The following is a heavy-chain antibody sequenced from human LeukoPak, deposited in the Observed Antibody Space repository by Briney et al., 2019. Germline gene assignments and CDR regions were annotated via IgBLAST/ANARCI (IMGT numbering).Heavy chain of an antibody. CDR1: GGSFSGYY. V-gene: IGHV4-34*01. J-gene: IGHJ2*01. CDR3: ARVSSSWYQDWYFDL. CDR2: INHSGST. Sequence: SETLSLTCAAYGGSFSGYYWSWIRQPPGKGLEWIGEINHSGSTNYNPSLKSRVTISVDTSKNQFSLKLSSVTAADTAVHYCARVSSSWYQDWYFDLWGRGTLVTVSS. D-gene: IGHD6-13*01.